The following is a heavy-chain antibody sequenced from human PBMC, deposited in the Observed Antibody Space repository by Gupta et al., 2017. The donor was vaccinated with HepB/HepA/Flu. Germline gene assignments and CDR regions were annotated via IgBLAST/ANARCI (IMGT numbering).Heavy chain of an antibody. CDR1: GGSISSSSYS. J-gene: IGHJ4*02. CDR3: ARYSGSYLHYFDY. CDR2: IYYSGST. D-gene: IGHD1-26*01. V-gene: IGHV4-39*01. Sequence: QLQLQESGPGLVKPSETLSLTCTVSGGSISSSSYSWGWIRQPPGKGLEWSGVIYYSGSTYYNPSLKSRVTISVDTSKNQFSLKLSSVTAADTAVYYCARYSGSYLHYFDYWGQGTLVTVSS.